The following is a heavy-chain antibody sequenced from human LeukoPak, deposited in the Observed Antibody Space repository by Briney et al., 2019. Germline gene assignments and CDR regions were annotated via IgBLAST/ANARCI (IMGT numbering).Heavy chain of an antibody. CDR2: INPSGGST. D-gene: IGHD6-19*01. CDR3: ASTSSGQEAIQH. V-gene: IGHV1-46*01. Sequence: ASVKVSCKASGYTFISHYMHWVRQAPGQGLEWMGIINPSGGSTSYAQKFQGRATMTRDTSTSTVYMELSSLRSEDTAVYYCASTSSGQEAIQHWGQGTLVTVSS. CDR1: GYTFISHY. J-gene: IGHJ1*01.